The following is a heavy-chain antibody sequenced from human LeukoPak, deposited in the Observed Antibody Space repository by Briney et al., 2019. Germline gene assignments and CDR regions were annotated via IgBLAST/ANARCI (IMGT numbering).Heavy chain of an antibody. D-gene: IGHD2-2*01. Sequence: SQTLSLTCAISGDSVSSNSVTWNWIRQSPSRGLEWLGRTYYRSTWYNDYTVSVRGRITVNPDTSKNQFSLHLNSVTPEDTAVYYCARRLTQYDCFDPWGQGTLVTVSS. CDR1: GDSVSSNSVT. CDR2: TYYRSTWYN. V-gene: IGHV6-1*01. J-gene: IGHJ5*02. CDR3: ARRLTQYDCFDP.